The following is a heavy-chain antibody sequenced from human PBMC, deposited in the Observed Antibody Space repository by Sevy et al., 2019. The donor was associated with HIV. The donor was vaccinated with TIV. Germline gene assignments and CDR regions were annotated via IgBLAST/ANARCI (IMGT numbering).Heavy chain of an antibody. Sequence: GGSLRLSCAASGFTFDDYTMHWVRQAPGKGLEWVALVSWDGGSTYYADSVKGRFTISRDNSKNSLYLQMNSLRTEDTALYYCAKDMGITGTTVFDSWGQGILVTVSS. V-gene: IGHV3-43*01. J-gene: IGHJ4*02. CDR2: VSWDGGST. CDR3: AKDMGITGTTVFDS. D-gene: IGHD1-20*01. CDR1: GFTFDDYT.